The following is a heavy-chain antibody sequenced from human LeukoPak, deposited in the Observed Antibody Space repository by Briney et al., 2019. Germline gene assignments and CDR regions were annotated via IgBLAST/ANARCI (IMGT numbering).Heavy chain of an antibody. CDR2: IYYSGST. D-gene: IGHD3-22*01. Sequence: SSETLSLTCTVSGGSISSSSYYWGWIRQPPGKGLEWIGSIYYSGSTYYNPSLKSRVTISVDTSKNQFSLKLSSVTAADTAVYYCARDGPNYYDSSGYYYPGWFDPWGQGTLVTVSS. CDR1: GGSISSSSYY. J-gene: IGHJ5*02. V-gene: IGHV4-39*07. CDR3: ARDGPNYYDSSGYYYPGWFDP.